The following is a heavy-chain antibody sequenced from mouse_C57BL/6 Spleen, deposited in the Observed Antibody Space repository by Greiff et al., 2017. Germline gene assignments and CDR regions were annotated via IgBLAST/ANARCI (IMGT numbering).Heavy chain of an antibody. CDR2: IYIGNGYT. Sequence: EVQLQQSGAELVRPGSSVKMSCKTSGYTFTSYGINWVKQRPGQGLEWIGYIYIGNGYTAYNEKFKGKATLTSDTSSSTAYMQLSSLTSEDSAIYFCARGSVVAPYYFDYWGQGTTLTVSA. J-gene: IGHJ2*01. CDR3: ARGSVVAPYYFDY. D-gene: IGHD1-1*01. V-gene: IGHV1-58*01. CDR1: GYTFTSYG.